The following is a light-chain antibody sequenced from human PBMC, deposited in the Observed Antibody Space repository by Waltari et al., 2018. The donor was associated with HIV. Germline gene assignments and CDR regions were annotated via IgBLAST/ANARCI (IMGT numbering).Light chain of an antibody. CDR2: DAS. J-gene: IGKJ3*01. CDR1: QSVSNH. Sequence: DTVLTQYPATLSLSPGERATLSCRASQSVSNHLAWYQQKPGQAPRLLIYDASNRATGFPARFSGSRSGTDFTLTISSLDPEDFAVYYCQQRSNWPPEFTFGPGTKVDIK. V-gene: IGKV3-11*01. CDR3: QQRSNWPPEFT.